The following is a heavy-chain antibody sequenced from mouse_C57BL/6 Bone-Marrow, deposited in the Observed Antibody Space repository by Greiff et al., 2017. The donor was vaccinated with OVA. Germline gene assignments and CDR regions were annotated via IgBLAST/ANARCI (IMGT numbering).Heavy chain of an antibody. Sequence: EVMLVESGGGLVQPGGSLKLSCAASGFTFSDYYMYWVRQTPEKRLEWVAYISNGGGSTYYPDTVKGRFTISRDNAKNPLYLQMSRLKSEDTAMYYCARQGYEAMDYWGQGTSVTVSS. CDR3: ARQGYEAMDY. V-gene: IGHV5-12*01. D-gene: IGHD2-3*01. CDR2: ISNGGGST. J-gene: IGHJ4*01. CDR1: GFTFSDYY.